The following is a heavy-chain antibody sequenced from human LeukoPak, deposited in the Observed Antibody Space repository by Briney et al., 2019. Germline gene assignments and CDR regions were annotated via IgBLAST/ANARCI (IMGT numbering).Heavy chain of an antibody. CDR2: VYYRGNT. V-gene: IGHV4-59*01. CDR1: GGSISHYF. CDR3: ARHADIALYREGMDV. J-gene: IGHJ6*04. D-gene: IGHD2-15*01. Sequence: PSETLSLTCTVSGGSISHYFWSWIRQPPGQGLGWVGYVYYRGNTIYSPSLRSRVTISVDSSKNEFSLKMTSVTAADTAVYYCARHADIALYREGMDVWGKGTTVTVSS.